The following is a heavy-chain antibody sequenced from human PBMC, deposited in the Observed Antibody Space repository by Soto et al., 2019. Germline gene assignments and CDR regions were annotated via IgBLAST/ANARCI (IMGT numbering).Heavy chain of an antibody. CDR2: IYHTEST. CDR1: GDSISSSFW. CDR3: ARYDFGTFDY. Sequence: QVLLQESGPGLVKPSGTLSLTCAVSGDSISSSFWWSWVRQPPGKGLEWIGEIYHTESTVYNPSLKSRVTISLDKSKNQFSLNLASVTAADTAVYYCARYDFGTFDYWGRGTLVTVSS. J-gene: IGHJ4*02. V-gene: IGHV4-4*02. D-gene: IGHD4-17*01.